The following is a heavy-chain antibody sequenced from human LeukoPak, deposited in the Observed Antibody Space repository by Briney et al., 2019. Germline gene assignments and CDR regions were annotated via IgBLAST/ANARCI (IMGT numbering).Heavy chain of an antibody. Sequence: QPGRSLRLSCVASGLTFRNYGLHWVRQVPGKGLEWVAVIWYDGSNKYYADSVKGRFTISRDNSKNTLYLQMNSLRAEDTAVYYCASQRGYTYDYWGQGTLAAVSS. CDR2: IWYDGSNK. CDR3: ASQRGYTYDY. J-gene: IGHJ4*02. CDR1: GLTFRNYG. D-gene: IGHD5-18*01. V-gene: IGHV3-33*01.